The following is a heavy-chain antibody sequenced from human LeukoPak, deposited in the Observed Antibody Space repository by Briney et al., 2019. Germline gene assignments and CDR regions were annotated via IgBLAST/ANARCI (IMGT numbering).Heavy chain of an antibody. Sequence: PGGCLRLSCAASGFTFSSYAMSWVRQAAGKGLEWVLAISGSGGSTYYADSVKGRFAISRDNSKNTLYLQMNSLRAEDTGVDYGAKALYGMFVHRLLSSTMENCLHPWGKSPVVTVSS. J-gene: IGHJ5*02. D-gene: IGHD4/OR15-4a*01. V-gene: IGHV3-23*01. CDR3: AKALYGMFVHRLLSSTMENCLHP. CDR2: ISGSGGST. CDR1: GFTFSSYA.